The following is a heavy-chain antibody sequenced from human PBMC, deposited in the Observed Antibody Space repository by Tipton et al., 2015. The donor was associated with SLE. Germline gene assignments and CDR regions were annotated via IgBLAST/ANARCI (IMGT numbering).Heavy chain of an antibody. J-gene: IGHJ3*02. CDR1: GYSISSAYS. CDR2: VYHGGST. D-gene: IGHD3-10*01. Sequence: TLSLTCVVSGYSISSAYSWGWIRQPPGKGLEWIGTVYHGGSTHYNPSLKSRVTNSVDTSKNQFSLKLTSVTAADTAVSYCATFRDMVQGVIGSFNIWGKGTMVTVSS. V-gene: IGHV4-38-2*01. CDR3: ATFRDMVQGVIGSFNI.